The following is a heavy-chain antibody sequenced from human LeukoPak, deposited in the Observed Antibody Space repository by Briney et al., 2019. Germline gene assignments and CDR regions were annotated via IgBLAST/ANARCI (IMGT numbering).Heavy chain of an antibody. Sequence: PGGSLRLSCAASGFTFSDYTLNWVRQPPGKGLEWVAVISYDGSNKYYADSVKGRFTISRDNSKNTLYLQMNSLRAEDTAVYYCATDGGYAADYWGQGTLVTVSS. J-gene: IGHJ4*02. V-gene: IGHV3-30*03. CDR2: ISYDGSNK. CDR1: GFTFSDYT. D-gene: IGHD5-12*01. CDR3: ATDGGYAADY.